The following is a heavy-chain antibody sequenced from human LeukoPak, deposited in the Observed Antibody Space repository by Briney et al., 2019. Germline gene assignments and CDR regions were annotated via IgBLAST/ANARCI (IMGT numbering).Heavy chain of an antibody. J-gene: IGHJ4*02. CDR3: ARGWELWTADY. D-gene: IGHD1-26*01. Sequence: ASVKVSCKAPGYTFTGYYMHWLRQAPGQGLEWMGRINPNSGGTNYAQKFQGRVTMTRDTSISTAYMELSRLRSDDTAVYYCARGWELWTADYWGQGTLVTVSS. CDR1: GYTFTGYY. CDR2: INPNSGGT. V-gene: IGHV1-2*06.